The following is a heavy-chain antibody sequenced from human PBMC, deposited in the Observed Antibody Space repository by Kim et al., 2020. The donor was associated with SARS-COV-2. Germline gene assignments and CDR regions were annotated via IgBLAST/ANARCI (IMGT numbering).Heavy chain of an antibody. J-gene: IGHJ1*01. V-gene: IGHV3-74*01. CDR1: GFTFSPYW. CDR3: VSPLACAQGL. Sequence: GGSLRLSCAASGFTFSPYWMNWVRQAPGKGLEWVSSTTADGRTKYHADSVKGRFIISRDNAKNSPFLQMNSLRVEDTAVYFCVSPLACAQGLWGQGTLVT. CDR2: TTADGRTK.